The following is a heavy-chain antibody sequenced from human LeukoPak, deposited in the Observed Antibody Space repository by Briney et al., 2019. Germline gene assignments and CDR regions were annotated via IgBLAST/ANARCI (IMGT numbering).Heavy chain of an antibody. CDR2: INTDGTVI. V-gene: IGHV3-74*01. CDR1: GFTFSKYW. J-gene: IGHJ4*02. D-gene: IGHD6-19*01. Sequence: PGGSLRLSCAASGFTFSKYWMLWVRQAPGKGLESVSRINTDGTVITYADSVEGRFTVSRDNADNTMFLQMNSVRDEDTAVYYCATKQWLAPPPDSWGQGTPVTVSS. CDR3: ATKQWLAPPPDS.